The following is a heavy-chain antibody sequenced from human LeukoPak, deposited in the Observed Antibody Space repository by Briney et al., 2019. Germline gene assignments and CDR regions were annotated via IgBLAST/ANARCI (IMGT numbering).Heavy chain of an antibody. Sequence: LSETLTFTCTGSGGSIRSYYWSWIRQPPPKGLLWIGYIYYSGSTNYNPSLKSRVTISVDTSKNQFSLKLSSVTAADTAVYYCASSPVYGPRYFDYWGQGTLVTVSS. CDR1: GGSIRSYY. CDR2: IYYSGST. J-gene: IGHJ4*02. V-gene: IGHV4-59*08. CDR3: ASSPVYGPRYFDY. D-gene: IGHD3-10*01.